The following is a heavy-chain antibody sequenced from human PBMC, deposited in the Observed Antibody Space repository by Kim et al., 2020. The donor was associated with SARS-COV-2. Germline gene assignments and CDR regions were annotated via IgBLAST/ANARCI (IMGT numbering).Heavy chain of an antibody. V-gene: IGHV3-7*03. CDR3: ARDHLGYFEWLLFLFDY. CDR2: IKQDGSEK. D-gene: IGHD3-9*01. CDR1: GFTFSSYW. J-gene: IGHJ4*02. Sequence: GGSLRLSCAASGFTFSSYWMSWVRQAPGKGLEWVANIKQDGSEKYYVEYVKGRFTISRDNAKNSLYLQMNSLRAEDTAVYYCARDHLGYFEWLLFLFDYWGQGTLVTVSS.